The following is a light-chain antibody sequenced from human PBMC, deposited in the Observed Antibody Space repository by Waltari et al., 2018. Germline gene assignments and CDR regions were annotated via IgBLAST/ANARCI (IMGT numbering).Light chain of an antibody. Sequence: QSALTQPASVSGSPGQSITIPCTGTISDVGYYNLFSWYQQHPGKSPNLIIYAVNKWPSVRPNRFSASKHGNTATLTISGIQTEDEADYYFSSYTGSSWIFGVGTKLTVL. J-gene: IGLJ2*01. CDR2: AVN. V-gene: IGLV2-23*02. CDR1: ISDVGYYNL. CDR3: SSYTGSSWI.